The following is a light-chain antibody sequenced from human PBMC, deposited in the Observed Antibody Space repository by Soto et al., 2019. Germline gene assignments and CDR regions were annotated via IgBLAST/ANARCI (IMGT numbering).Light chain of an antibody. CDR1: QSVSSD. J-gene: IGKJ3*01. V-gene: IGKV3-20*01. CDR2: DVS. Sequence: EIVMTQSPATLSVSPGESATLSCRASQSVSSDLAWYQQKPGQAPRLLFYDVSRRATGVPDRFSGSGSGADFTLTISRLEPEDFEVYYCQHYGSSHRTFGPGTKVDIX. CDR3: QHYGSSHRT.